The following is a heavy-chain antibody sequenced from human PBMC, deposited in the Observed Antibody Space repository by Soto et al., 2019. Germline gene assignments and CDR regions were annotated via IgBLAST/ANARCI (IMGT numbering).Heavy chain of an antibody. V-gene: IGHV3-33*01. J-gene: IGHJ6*02. CDR3: ATTYYDFWSGPNPYYYYGMDV. CDR1: GFTFRSYG. Sequence: GGSLRLSCAASGFTFRSYGMHWVLQAPGKVLEWVAVIWYDGSNKYYADSVKVRFTISRDNSKNKLYLQMNSLGAEDTAVYYCATTYYDFWSGPNPYYYYGMDVWGQGTTVTVSS. CDR2: IWYDGSNK. D-gene: IGHD3-3*01.